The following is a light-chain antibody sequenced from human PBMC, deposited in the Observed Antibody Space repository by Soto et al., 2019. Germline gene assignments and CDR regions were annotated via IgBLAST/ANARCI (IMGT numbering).Light chain of an antibody. V-gene: IGLV1-44*01. J-gene: IGLJ1*01. CDR3: AAWDDSLNGSYV. CDR1: SSNSGSNT. CDR2: SNN. Sequence: HSLLTQPPSASGSPWPRVTIACSGSSSNSGSNTVSWYQQLPGTAPKILIYSNNQRPSGVPDRFSGSKSGISASLAISGIQSEDEADYYCAAWDDSLNGSYVFGTGTKVTVL.